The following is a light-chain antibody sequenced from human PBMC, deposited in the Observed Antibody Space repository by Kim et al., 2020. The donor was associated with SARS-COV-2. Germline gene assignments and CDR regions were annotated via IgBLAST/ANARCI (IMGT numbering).Light chain of an antibody. CDR2: LGS. CDR3: MQSLQTLLT. Sequence: PASISGRSSQSLLYSNGYNYLDWYVQKPGQSPQLLIYLGSNRASGVPDRFSGSGSGTDFTLRISRVEAEDVGVYYCMQSLQTLLTFGGGTKVDIK. J-gene: IGKJ4*01. CDR1: QSLLYSNGYNY. V-gene: IGKV2-28*01.